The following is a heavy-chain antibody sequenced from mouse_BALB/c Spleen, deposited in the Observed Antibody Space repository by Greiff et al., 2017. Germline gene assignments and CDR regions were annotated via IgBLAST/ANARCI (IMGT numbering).Heavy chain of an antibody. CDR1: GYTFTSYY. D-gene: IGHD2-1*01. V-gene: IGHV1S81*02. J-gene: IGHJ4*01. Sequence: QVQLKQSGAELVKPGASVKLSCKASGYTFTSYYMYWVKQRPGQGLEWIGEINPSNGGTNFNEKFKSKATLTVDKSSSTAYMQLSSLTSEDSAVYYCTNGGYGNYDYAMDYWGQGTSVTVSS. CDR2: INPSNGGT. CDR3: TNGGYGNYDYAMDY.